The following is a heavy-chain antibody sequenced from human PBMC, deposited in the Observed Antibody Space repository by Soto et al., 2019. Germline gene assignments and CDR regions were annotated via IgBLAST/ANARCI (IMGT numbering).Heavy chain of an antibody. V-gene: IGHV1-69*02. CDR2: IIPILGIA. Sequence: QVQLVQSGAEVKKPGSSVKVSCKASGGTFSSYTISWVRQAPGQGLEWMGRIIPILGIANYAQKFQGRVTITADKSTSTAYMELSSLRSEDTAVYYCARPPPRSGYDSSGYLRDDAFDIWGQGTMVTVSS. CDR3: ARPPPRSGYDSSGYLRDDAFDI. D-gene: IGHD3-22*01. J-gene: IGHJ3*02. CDR1: GGTFSSYT.